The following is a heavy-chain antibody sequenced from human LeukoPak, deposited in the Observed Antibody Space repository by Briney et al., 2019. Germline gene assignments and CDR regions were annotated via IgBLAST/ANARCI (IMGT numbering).Heavy chain of an antibody. Sequence: SETLSLTCAVYGGSFSGYYWSWIRQPPGKGLEWIGEINHSGSTNYNPSLKSRVTISVDTSKNQFSLKLSSVTAADTAVYYCARGGRATTPKRQFDYWGQGTLVTVSS. CDR3: ARGGRATTPKRQFDY. CDR1: GGSFSGYY. J-gene: IGHJ4*02. V-gene: IGHV4-34*01. D-gene: IGHD5-12*01. CDR2: INHSGST.